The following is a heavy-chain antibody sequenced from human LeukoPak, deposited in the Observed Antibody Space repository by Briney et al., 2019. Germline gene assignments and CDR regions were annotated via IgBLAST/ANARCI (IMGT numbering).Heavy chain of an antibody. CDR1: GGSISSYY. Sequence: SETLSLTCTVSGGSISSYYWSWIRQPPGKGLEWIGYIYYSGSTNYNPSLKSRITISVDTSKNQFSLKLSSVTAADTAVYYCARVNGGAAAGFDHWGQGTLVTVSS. CDR2: IYYSGST. CDR3: ARVNGGAAAGFDH. J-gene: IGHJ4*02. D-gene: IGHD6-13*01. V-gene: IGHV4-59*01.